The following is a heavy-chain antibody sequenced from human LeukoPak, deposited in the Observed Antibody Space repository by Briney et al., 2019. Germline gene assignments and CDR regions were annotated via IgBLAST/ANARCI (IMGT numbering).Heavy chain of an antibody. CDR1: GGSISSYY. V-gene: IGHV4-59*01. CDR2: IYYSGST. Sequence: PSETLSLTCTVSGGSISSYYWSWIRQPPGKGLEWIGYIYYSGSTNYNPSLKSRVTISLDTSKNQCSLKLSSVTAADTAVYYCARDGIGYFDYWGQGTLVTVSS. D-gene: IGHD1-14*01. CDR3: ARDGIGYFDY. J-gene: IGHJ4*02.